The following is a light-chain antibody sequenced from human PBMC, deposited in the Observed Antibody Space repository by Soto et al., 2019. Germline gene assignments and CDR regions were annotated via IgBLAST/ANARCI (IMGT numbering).Light chain of an antibody. CDR3: MQGTGWPWT. CDR2: KVS. CDR1: QTLVFSYGNIY. J-gene: IGKJ1*01. V-gene: IGKV2-30*01. Sequence: VLMTQSPLSLPVTLGQPASISCRSSQTLVFSYGNIYVSWFQQRPGQSPRRLIYKVSNRDSGVPDRFSGSGAGTDFTLKITRVEAEDVGVYYCMQGTGWPWTFGQGTKVEI.